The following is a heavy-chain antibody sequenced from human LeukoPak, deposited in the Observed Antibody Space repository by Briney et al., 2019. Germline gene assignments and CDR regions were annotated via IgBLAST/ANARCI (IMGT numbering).Heavy chain of an antibody. CDR1: GYTLTGYY. CDR3: ARDPRYPMYSGSSGSLYYYYYMDV. CDR2: INPNSGGT. D-gene: IGHD6-6*01. Sequence: ASVKVSCKASGYTLTGYYMHWVRQAPGQGLEWMGWINPNSGGTNYAQKFQGRVTMTRDTSISTAYMELSRLRSDDTAVYYCARDPRYPMYSGSSGSLYYYYYMDVWGKGTTVTVSS. J-gene: IGHJ6*03. V-gene: IGHV1-2*02.